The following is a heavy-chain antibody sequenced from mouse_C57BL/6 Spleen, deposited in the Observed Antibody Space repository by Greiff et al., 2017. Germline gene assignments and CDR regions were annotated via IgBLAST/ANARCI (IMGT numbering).Heavy chain of an antibody. CDR3: ARSDGYLFAY. J-gene: IGHJ3*01. CDR1: GYTFTDYY. V-gene: IGHV1-19*01. D-gene: IGHD2-3*01. Sequence: EVQLVESGPVLVKPGASVKMSCKASGYTFTDYYMNWVKQSHGKSLEWIGVINPYNGGTSYNQKFKGKATLTVDKSSSTAYMELNSLTSEDSAVYYCARSDGYLFAYWGQGTLVTVSA. CDR2: INPYNGGT.